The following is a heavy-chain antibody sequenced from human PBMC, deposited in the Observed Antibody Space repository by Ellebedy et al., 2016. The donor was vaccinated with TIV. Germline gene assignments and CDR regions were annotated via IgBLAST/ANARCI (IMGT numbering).Heavy chain of an antibody. CDR1: GYTFTSYG. Sequence: ASVKVSXXASGYTFTSYGISWVRQAPGQGLEWMGWINPNSGGTNYAQKFQGRVTMTRDTSISTAYMELSRLRSDDTAVYYCARGGNWNGADYWGQGTLVTVSS. J-gene: IGHJ4*02. CDR2: INPNSGGT. V-gene: IGHV1-2*02. CDR3: ARGGNWNGADY. D-gene: IGHD1-1*01.